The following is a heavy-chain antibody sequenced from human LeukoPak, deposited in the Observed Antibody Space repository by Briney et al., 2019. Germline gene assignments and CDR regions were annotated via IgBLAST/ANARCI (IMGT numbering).Heavy chain of an antibody. CDR2: ISYDGSNK. CDR1: GFTFSSYG. D-gene: IGHD2-2*01. Sequence: PGGSLRLSCAASGFTFSSYGMHWVRQAPGKGLEWVAVISYDGSNKYYADSVKGRFTISRDNSKNTLYLQMNSLGAEDTAVYYCAKGMGSSSYYYYYGMDVWGQGTTVTVSS. J-gene: IGHJ6*02. V-gene: IGHV3-30*18. CDR3: AKGMGSSSYYYYYGMDV.